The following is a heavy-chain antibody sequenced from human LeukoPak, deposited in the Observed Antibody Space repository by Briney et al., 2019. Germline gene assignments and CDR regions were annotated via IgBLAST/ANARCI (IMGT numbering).Heavy chain of an antibody. CDR1: EFTFSSYS. CDR2: ITNSGNSK. J-gene: IGHJ4*02. D-gene: IGHD2-21*01. V-gene: IGHV3-48*01. Sequence: GGSLRLSCAASEFTFSSYSMNWVRQAPGKGLEWVSYITNSGNSKSYADSVKGRFTISRDDSKTTLFLQMNSLKTEDTAMYYCTTDILWDLYRFDYWGQGTLVTVSS. CDR3: TTDILWDLYRFDY.